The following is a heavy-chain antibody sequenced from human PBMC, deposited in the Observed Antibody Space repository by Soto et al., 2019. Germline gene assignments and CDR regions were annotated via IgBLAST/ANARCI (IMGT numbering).Heavy chain of an antibody. V-gene: IGHV3-23*01. CDR3: APRQNYYDSSGYYY. CDR1: GFPFTGFA. J-gene: IGHJ4*02. D-gene: IGHD3-22*01. CDR2: IMGSGGST. Sequence: EVQLLESGGGLVQPGGSLGLSGEASGFPFTGFAMGWVAQAPGKGLGWASAIMGSGGSTYYAASVKGRFTISRDNSKNTLYLQMNSLRAEDTAVYYCAPRQNYYDSSGYYYWGQGTLVTVSS.